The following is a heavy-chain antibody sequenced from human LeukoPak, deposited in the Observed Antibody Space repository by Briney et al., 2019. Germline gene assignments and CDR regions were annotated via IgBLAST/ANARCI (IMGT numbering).Heavy chain of an antibody. Sequence: SETLSLTCTVSGGSISSGSYYWSWIRQPAEKGLEWIGRIYTSGSTNYNPSLKSRVTISEDTSKNQFSLKLSSVTAADTAVYYCASHTDYHYYYYMDVWGKGTTVTVSS. CDR2: IYTSGST. J-gene: IGHJ6*03. CDR3: ASHTDYHYYYYMDV. V-gene: IGHV4-61*02. CDR1: GGSISSGSYY.